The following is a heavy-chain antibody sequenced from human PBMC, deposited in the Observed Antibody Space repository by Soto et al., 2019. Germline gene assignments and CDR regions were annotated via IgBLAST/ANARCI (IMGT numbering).Heavy chain of an antibody. CDR3: ARGPRYCSTTTCFSGVTWFDP. Sequence: ASVKVSCKASGYTFTSYGISWVRQAPGQGLEWMGWISSYNGNTDYAQKVQGRVTLTTDTSTSTTYMELRSLRSDDTAVYYCARGPRYCSTTTCFSGVTWFDPWGQGTLVTVSS. V-gene: IGHV1-18*04. J-gene: IGHJ5*02. D-gene: IGHD2-2*01. CDR1: GYTFTSYG. CDR2: ISSYNGNT.